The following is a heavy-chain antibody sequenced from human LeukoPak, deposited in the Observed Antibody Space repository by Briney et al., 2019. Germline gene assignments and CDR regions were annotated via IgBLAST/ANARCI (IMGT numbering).Heavy chain of an antibody. CDR1: GFTVSSNY. D-gene: IGHD3-9*01. V-gene: IGHV3-23*01. Sequence: GGSLRLSCAASGFTVSSNYMNWVRQAPGKGLEWVSVISGSGGTTYYADSVKGRFTISRDNSKNTLYLQMNSLRAEDTAVYYCAKDIHWLGYFDYWGQGTLVTVSS. CDR3: AKDIHWLGYFDY. J-gene: IGHJ4*02. CDR2: ISGSGGTT.